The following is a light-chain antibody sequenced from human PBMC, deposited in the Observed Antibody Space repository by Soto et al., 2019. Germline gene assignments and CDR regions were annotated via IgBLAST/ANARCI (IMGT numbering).Light chain of an antibody. CDR3: QQTYSILPIT. CDR1: QSVKTY. Sequence: DIQMTQSPSSLSASVGDRVTITCRASQSVKTYLNWYQQKPGKAPKLLIYAASSLQDGVPSRFSGSGSGTDFTLTIRSLQPEDFATYYCQQTYSILPITFGQGTRLEIK. CDR2: AAS. V-gene: IGKV1-39*01. J-gene: IGKJ5*01.